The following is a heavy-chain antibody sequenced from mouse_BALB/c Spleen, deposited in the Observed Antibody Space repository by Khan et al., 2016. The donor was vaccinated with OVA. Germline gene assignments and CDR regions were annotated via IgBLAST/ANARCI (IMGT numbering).Heavy chain of an antibody. CDR1: GFSSISYG. CDR2: IWGDGTT. Sequence: QVQLKQSGPGLVAPSQSLSITCTVSGFSSISYGVSWVRQSPGKGLEWLGVIWGDGTTNYHSVLTSRLSISKDNSKSQVFLKLNRLQTDDTATYYCAIIYYGLAWFAYWGQGTLVTVSA. V-gene: IGHV2-3*01. CDR3: AIIYYGLAWFAY. D-gene: IGHD1-1*01. J-gene: IGHJ3*01.